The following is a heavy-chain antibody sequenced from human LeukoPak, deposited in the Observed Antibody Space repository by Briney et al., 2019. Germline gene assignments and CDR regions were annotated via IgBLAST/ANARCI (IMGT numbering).Heavy chain of an antibody. CDR3: ATSIAARADY. J-gene: IGHJ4*02. CDR1: GYSFTSYW. Sequence: GESLKISCKGSGYSFTSYWIGWVRQLPGKGLEWMGIIYPGDSDTRYSPSFQGQVTISAVRSISTAYLQWSSLKASDTAMYYCATSIAARADYWGQGTLVTVSS. D-gene: IGHD6-6*01. CDR2: IYPGDSDT. V-gene: IGHV5-51*01.